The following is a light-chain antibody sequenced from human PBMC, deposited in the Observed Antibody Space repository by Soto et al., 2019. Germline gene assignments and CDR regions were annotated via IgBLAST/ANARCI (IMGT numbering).Light chain of an antibody. CDR1: GSDIGSNT. Sequence: QSVLTQPPSVSGTPGQGVTISCSGSGSDIGSNTVSWYQQVPGTAPKVLIYSNNQRPSGVPDRFSGSKSGTSASLTISGLESEDEAVYYCAAWDDSLNAPVLGGGTKLTVL. J-gene: IGLJ2*01. V-gene: IGLV1-44*01. CDR2: SNN. CDR3: AAWDDSLNAPV.